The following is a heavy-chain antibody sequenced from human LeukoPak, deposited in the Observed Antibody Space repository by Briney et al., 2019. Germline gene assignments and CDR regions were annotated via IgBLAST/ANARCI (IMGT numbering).Heavy chain of an antibody. D-gene: IGHD6-13*01. CDR1: GYTFTAFY. Sequence: ASVTVSLTASGYTFTAFYMHWVRQAPGQGLEWMGWITPNSGATNYAQKFQGRVTMTRDTSISTAYMELSRLRSDDTAVYYCARAHLIAAAGYNWFDPWGQGTLVTVSS. V-gene: IGHV1-2*02. CDR3: ARAHLIAAAGYNWFDP. CDR2: ITPNSGAT. J-gene: IGHJ5*02.